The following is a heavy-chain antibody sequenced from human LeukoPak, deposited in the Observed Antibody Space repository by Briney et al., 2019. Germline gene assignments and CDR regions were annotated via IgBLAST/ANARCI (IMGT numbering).Heavy chain of an antibody. V-gene: IGHV3-23*01. Sequence: GGSLRLSCAASGFTFSSYAMSWVRQAPGKGLEWVSAISGSGGSTYYADSVKGGFTISRDNSKNTLYLQMNSLRADDTAVYYCANTRESIVVVTYFDYWGQGPLVTVSS. CDR1: GFTFSSYA. CDR2: ISGSGGST. CDR3: ANTRESIVVVTYFDY. D-gene: IGHD3-22*01. J-gene: IGHJ4*02.